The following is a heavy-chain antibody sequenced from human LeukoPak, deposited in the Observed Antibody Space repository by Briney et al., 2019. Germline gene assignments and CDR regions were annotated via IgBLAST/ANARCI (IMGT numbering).Heavy chain of an antibody. V-gene: IGHV4-34*01. J-gene: IGHJ4*02. CDR1: GGSFSGYY. CDR2: INHSGST. CDR3: ARGITGTSSSLFDY. Sequence: LETQSLTCAVYGGSFSGYYWSWIRQPPGKGLEWIGEINHSGSTNYNPSLKSRVTISVDTSKNQFSLKLSSVTAADTAVYYCARGITGTSSSLFDYWGQGTLVTVSS. D-gene: IGHD1-20*01.